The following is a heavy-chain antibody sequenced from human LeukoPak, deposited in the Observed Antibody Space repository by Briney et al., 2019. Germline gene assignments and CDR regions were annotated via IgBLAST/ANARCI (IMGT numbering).Heavy chain of an antibody. Sequence: ASVKVSCKASGYTFTSYDINWVRQAPGQGLEWMGIINPSGGSTSYAQKFQGRVTMTGDMSTSTVYMELSSLRSEDTSVYYCARDGPYCSGGSCYAKYYFDYWGQGTLVTVSS. CDR2: INPSGGST. D-gene: IGHD2-15*01. J-gene: IGHJ4*02. CDR1: GYTFTSYD. CDR3: ARDGPYCSGGSCYAKYYFDY. V-gene: IGHV1-46*01.